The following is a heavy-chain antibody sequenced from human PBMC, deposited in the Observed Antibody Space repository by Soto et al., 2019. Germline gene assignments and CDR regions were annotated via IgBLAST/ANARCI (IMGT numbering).Heavy chain of an antibody. J-gene: IGHJ4*02. CDR2: INPNSGGT. CDR3: ARVVDTAMVGLDY. V-gene: IGHV1-2*04. Sequence: QVQLVQSGAEVKKPGASVKVSCKASGYTFTGYYMHWVRQAPGQGLEWMGWINPNSGGTNYAQKFQGWVNMTRDTSISTAYMELSRLRSDDTAVYYCARVVDTAMVGLDYWGQGTLVTVSS. CDR1: GYTFTGYY. D-gene: IGHD5-18*01.